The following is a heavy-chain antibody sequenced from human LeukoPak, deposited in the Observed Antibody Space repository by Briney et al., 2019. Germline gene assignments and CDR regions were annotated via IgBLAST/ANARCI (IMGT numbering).Heavy chain of an antibody. D-gene: IGHD1-26*01. V-gene: IGHV4-39*01. CDR2: IYYSGST. Sequence: SETLSLTCTVSGGSISSSSYYWGWIRQPPGKGREWIGSIYYSGSTYYNPSLKSRVTISVDTSKNQFSLKLSSVTAADTAVYYCARHRVGATTDFDYWGQGTLVTVSS. CDR1: GGSISSSSYY. CDR3: ARHRVGATTDFDY. J-gene: IGHJ4*02.